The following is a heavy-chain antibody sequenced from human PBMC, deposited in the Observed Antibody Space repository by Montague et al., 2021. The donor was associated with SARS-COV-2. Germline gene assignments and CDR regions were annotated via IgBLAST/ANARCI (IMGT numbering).Heavy chain of an antibody. CDR1: GFSLDTRGAA. Sequence: PALVKPTKTLTLICSFSGFSLDTRGAAVAWIRQPPGKALEWVGSIYWNDGKHYNSSLKSRLSMSKDTSKNQVVLIMTDVDPADTATYYCAHRIARHYDTSAYLWCPFDFWGQGTLVTVSS. CDR2: IYWNDGK. J-gene: IGHJ4*02. D-gene: IGHD3-22*01. V-gene: IGHV2-5*01. CDR3: AHRIARHYDTSAYLWCPFDF.